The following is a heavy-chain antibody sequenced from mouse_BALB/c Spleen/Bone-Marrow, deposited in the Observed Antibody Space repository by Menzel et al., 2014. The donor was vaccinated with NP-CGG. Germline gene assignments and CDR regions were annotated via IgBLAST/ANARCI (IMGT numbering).Heavy chain of an antibody. V-gene: IGHV14-3*02. Sequence: VQLQQSGAELVKPGASVKLSCTASGFNIKDTYIHWVKQRPEQGLEWIGRIDPANGNTKYDPKFQGKATITADTSSNTAYLQLISLTSEDTAVYYCAEITTAAYYVMDYWGQGTSVTVSS. CDR2: IDPANGNT. J-gene: IGHJ4*01. CDR1: GFNIKDTY. CDR3: AEITTAAYYVMDY. D-gene: IGHD1-2*01.